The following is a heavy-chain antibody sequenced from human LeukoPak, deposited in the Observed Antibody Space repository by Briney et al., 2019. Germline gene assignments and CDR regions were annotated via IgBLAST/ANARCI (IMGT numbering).Heavy chain of an antibody. CDR1: GYSFTNYW. Sequence: KVSCKGFGYSFTNYWIGWVCQMPGKGLEWMGIIYPDYSETTYSPSFQGQVTMSVDKSINTAYLQWNSLRASDTAMYYCARHTDGNDSDAFDIWGQGTMVAVSS. CDR3: ARHTDGNDSDAFDI. CDR2: IYPDYSET. D-gene: IGHD2-8*02. V-gene: IGHV5-51*01. J-gene: IGHJ3*02.